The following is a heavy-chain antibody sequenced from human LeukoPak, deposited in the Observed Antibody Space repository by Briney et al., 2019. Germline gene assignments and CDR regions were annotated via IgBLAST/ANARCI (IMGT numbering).Heavy chain of an antibody. CDR1: GDSVTKHY. V-gene: IGHV4-4*07. J-gene: IGHJ5*02. CDR3: AREGVPAAKGGLNNWFDP. D-gene: IGHD2-2*01. Sequence: SETLSLTCSVSGDSVTKHYWSWIRQSAAKGLECIGRIYPGGNFDSNPSLKSRVTMSLDTSKNQFSLKLSSVTAADTAVYYCAREGVPAAKGGLNNWFDPWGQGTLVTVSS. CDR2: IYPGGNF.